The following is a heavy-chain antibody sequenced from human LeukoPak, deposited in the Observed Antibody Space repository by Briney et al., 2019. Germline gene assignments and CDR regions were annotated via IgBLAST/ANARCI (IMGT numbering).Heavy chain of an antibody. CDR1: GFTFSNAW. Sequence: QSGGSLRLSCAASGFTFSNAWMSWVRQAPGKGLEWVSGISWNSGSIGYADSVKGRFTISRDNAKNSLYLQMNSLRAEDMALYYCAKAPLYDILTGSDYFDYWGQGTLVTVSS. D-gene: IGHD3-9*01. V-gene: IGHV3-9*03. CDR2: ISWNSGSI. CDR3: AKAPLYDILTGSDYFDY. J-gene: IGHJ4*02.